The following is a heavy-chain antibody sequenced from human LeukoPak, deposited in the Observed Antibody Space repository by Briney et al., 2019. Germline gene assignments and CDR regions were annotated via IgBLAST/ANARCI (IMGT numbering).Heavy chain of an antibody. D-gene: IGHD1-26*01. Sequence: LSGGSLRLSCAASGFTFSSYAMHWVRQAPGKGLEWVAVISYDGSNKYYADSVKGRFTISRDNSKNTLYLQMNSLRAEDTAVYYCARDYGLVGATTGGYWGQGTLVTVSS. J-gene: IGHJ4*02. CDR2: ISYDGSNK. V-gene: IGHV3-30-3*01. CDR1: GFTFSSYA. CDR3: ARDYGLVGATTGGY.